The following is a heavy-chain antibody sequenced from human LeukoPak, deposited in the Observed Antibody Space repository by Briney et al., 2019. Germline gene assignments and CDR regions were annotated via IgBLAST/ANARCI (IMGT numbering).Heavy chain of an antibody. Sequence: ASETLSLTCPVSGSSISNYYWSWIRQSPGKGLEWIGYIYSTGSTDYNPSLKSRVTISVETSKNQFSLRLSSVTAADTAVYFCARHEGLARPFDYWGQGTLVPVSS. CDR2: IYSTGST. CDR1: GSSISNYY. CDR3: ARHEGLARPFDY. J-gene: IGHJ4*02. D-gene: IGHD6-19*01. V-gene: IGHV4-59*08.